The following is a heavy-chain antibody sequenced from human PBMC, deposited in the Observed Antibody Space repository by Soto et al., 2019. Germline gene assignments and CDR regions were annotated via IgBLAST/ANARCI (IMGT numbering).Heavy chain of an antibody. D-gene: IGHD3-3*01. CDR3: AREILGGAYDFWH. V-gene: IGHV3-66*01. CDR2: ITSGGST. J-gene: IGHJ4*02. Sequence: EVQLVESGGGLVQPGGSLRLSCAASGFTVSSVYMTWVRQAPGKGLEWVSVITSGGSTYYADSVRGRFTISRDNSKNTLYLQMNSLRAEATAVYYGAREILGGAYDFWHGGQGTLVTVSS. CDR1: GFTVSSVY.